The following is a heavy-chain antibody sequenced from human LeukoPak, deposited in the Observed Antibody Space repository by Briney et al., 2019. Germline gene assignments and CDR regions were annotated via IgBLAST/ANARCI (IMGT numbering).Heavy chain of an antibody. J-gene: IGHJ4*02. CDR1: GGSISTYY. V-gene: IGHV4-59*08. CDR3: ARLASGSYGPLTPFDY. D-gene: IGHD1-26*01. CDR2: TYYSGNT. Sequence: SETLSLTCTVSGGSISTYYWSWIRQPPGKGLEWIGYTYYSGNTNYNPSLKSRVTISLDTSKNQFSLNLSSVTAADTAVYYSARLASGSYGPLTPFDYWGQGTLVTVSS.